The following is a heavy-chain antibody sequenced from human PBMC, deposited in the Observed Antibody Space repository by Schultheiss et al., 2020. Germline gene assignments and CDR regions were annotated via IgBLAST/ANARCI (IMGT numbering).Heavy chain of an antibody. V-gene: IGHV4-39*01. Sequence: SETLSLTCTVSGGSISSSSYYWGWIRQPPGKGLEWIGSIYYSGSTYYNPSLKSRVTISVDTSKNQFSLKLSSVTAADTAVYYCARADYSSSWYQKGMDVWGQGTTVTVS. CDR2: IYYSGST. J-gene: IGHJ6*02. D-gene: IGHD6-13*01. CDR1: GGSISSSSYY. CDR3: ARADYSSSWYQKGMDV.